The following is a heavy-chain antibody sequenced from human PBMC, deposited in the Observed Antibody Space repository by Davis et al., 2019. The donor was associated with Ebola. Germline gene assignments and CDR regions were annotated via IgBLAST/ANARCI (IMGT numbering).Heavy chain of an antibody. D-gene: IGHD1-26*01. J-gene: IGHJ4*02. CDR2: ISWNSGSI. CDR3: LVGLDY. Sequence: PGGSLRLSCAASGFTFDDYAMHWVRQAPGKGLEWVSGISWNSGSIGYADSVKGRFTFSRDNSKNTLYLQMNSLRAEDTAVYYCLVGLDYWGQGTLVTVSS. V-gene: IGHV3-9*01. CDR1: GFTFDDYA.